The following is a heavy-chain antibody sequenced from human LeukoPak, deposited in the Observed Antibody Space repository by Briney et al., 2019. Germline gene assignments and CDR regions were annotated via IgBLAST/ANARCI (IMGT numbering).Heavy chain of an antibody. Sequence: GGSLRLSCAASGFTFSSYWMHWVRRAPGKGLVWVSRINSDGSSTSYADSVKGRFTISRDNAKNTLYLQMNSLRAEDTAVYYCANLDGAVAGLGNYWGQGTLVTVSS. J-gene: IGHJ4*02. CDR1: GFTFSSYW. CDR3: ANLDGAVAGLGNY. CDR2: INSDGSST. D-gene: IGHD6-19*01. V-gene: IGHV3-74*01.